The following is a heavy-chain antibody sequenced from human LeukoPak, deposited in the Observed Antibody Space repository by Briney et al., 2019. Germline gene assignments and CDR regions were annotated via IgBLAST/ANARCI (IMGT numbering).Heavy chain of an antibody. CDR1: GFTFSSYA. Sequence: GGSLRLSCAASGFTFSSYAMSWVRQAPGKRLEWVSAISGSGGSTYYADSVKGRFTISRDNSKNTLYLQMNSLRAEDTAVYYCAKDLNSGYDYVWYFDYWGQGTLVTVSS. CDR2: ISGSGGST. J-gene: IGHJ4*02. D-gene: IGHD5-12*01. V-gene: IGHV3-23*01. CDR3: AKDLNSGYDYVWYFDY.